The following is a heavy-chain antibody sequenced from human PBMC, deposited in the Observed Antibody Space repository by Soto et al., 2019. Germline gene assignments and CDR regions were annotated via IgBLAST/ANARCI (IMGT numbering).Heavy chain of an antibody. CDR2: ISAYNGNT. Sequence: EASVKVSCKASGYTFTSYGISWVRQAPGQGLEWMGWISAYNGNTNYAQKLQGRVTMTTDTSTSTAYMELRSLRSDDTAVYYCATYSGYCSGGSCPDAFDIWGQGTMVTVSS. V-gene: IGHV1-18*01. CDR1: GYTFTSYG. CDR3: ATYSGYCSGGSCPDAFDI. D-gene: IGHD2-15*01. J-gene: IGHJ3*02.